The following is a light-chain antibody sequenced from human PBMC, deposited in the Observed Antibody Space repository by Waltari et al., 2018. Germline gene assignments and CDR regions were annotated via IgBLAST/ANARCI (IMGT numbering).Light chain of an antibody. CDR1: SSNIGAGYD. Sequence: QSVLTQPPSVSGAPGQRVTISCTGSSSNIGAGYDVHWYQQLPGTAPKLLIYGTINRPSVVPDRFSGSNSGTSASLAITGLQAEDEADYYCQSYDSSLSVLFGGGTKLTVL. J-gene: IGLJ2*01. CDR2: GTI. CDR3: QSYDSSLSVL. V-gene: IGLV1-40*01.